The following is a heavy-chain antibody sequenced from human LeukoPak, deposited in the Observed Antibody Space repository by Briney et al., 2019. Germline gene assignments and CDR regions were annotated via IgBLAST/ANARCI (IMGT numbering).Heavy chain of an antibody. V-gene: IGHV4-61*08. J-gene: IGHJ3*02. CDR3: ARRVVVTGIILYAFDI. Sequence: PSETLSLTCTVSGGSISSGGYYWSWIRQHPGKGLEWIGYIYYSGSTNYNPSLKSRVTISVDTSKNQFSLKLSSVTAADTAVYYCARRVVVTGIILYAFDIWGQGTMVTVSS. D-gene: IGHD2-21*02. CDR1: GGSISSGGYY. CDR2: IYYSGST.